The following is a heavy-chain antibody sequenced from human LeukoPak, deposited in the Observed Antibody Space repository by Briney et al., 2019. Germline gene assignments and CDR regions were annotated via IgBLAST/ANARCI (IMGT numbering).Heavy chain of an antibody. J-gene: IGHJ4*02. Sequence: ASVKVSCKVSGYTLTELSMHWVRQAPGKGLEWMGGFDPEDGETIYAQKLQGRVTMTTDTSSSTAYMELRSLRSDDTAVYYCARASRVAVAASVRDYWGQGTLVTVSS. CDR1: GYTLTELS. D-gene: IGHD6-19*01. CDR2: FDPEDGET. V-gene: IGHV1-24*01. CDR3: ARASRVAVAASVRDY.